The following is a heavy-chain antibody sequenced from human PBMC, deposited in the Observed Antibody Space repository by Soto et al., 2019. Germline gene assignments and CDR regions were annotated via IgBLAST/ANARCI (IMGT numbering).Heavy chain of an antibody. Sequence: QAGGPLRLSCAASGLTFRNNAMSWVRQAPGKGLEWVAALSDGGRSTFYADPVKGRFTISRDNAKNTLYLQMSTLRAQDPAVNYFAKEWTTSRYNWFDPWGQGTLVTVSS. CDR2: LSDGGRST. CDR3: AKEWTTSRYNWFDP. V-gene: IGHV3-23*01. J-gene: IGHJ5*02. D-gene: IGHD2-2*01. CDR1: GLTFRNNA.